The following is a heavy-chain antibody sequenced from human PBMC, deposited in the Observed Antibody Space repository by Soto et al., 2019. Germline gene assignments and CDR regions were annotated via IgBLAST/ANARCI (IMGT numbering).Heavy chain of an antibody. Sequence: GGSLRLSCAISGFSVSSNYLSWVRQAPGKGLEWVSVHYSGGSTYYADSVQGRFAISRDKSNNTLYLQMRRVRAEDTAVYFCARHRHPRGTVGATSPLDPWGQGTQVTVSS. CDR2: HYSGGST. V-gene: IGHV3-53*01. D-gene: IGHD1-26*01. CDR1: GFSVSSNY. J-gene: IGHJ5*02. CDR3: ARHRHPRGTVGATSPLDP.